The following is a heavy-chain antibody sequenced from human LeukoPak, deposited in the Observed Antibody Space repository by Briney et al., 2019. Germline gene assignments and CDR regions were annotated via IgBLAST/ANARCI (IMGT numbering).Heavy chain of an antibody. Sequence: GASVKVSCKASGYTFTSYYMHWVRQAPGQGLEWMSIINPSGGSTIYAQKFQGRVTMTRDTYTNTVYMELSSLRSEDTDVYCCAIAGLELRNFDWLVDYWGQGTLVTVSS. CDR2: INPSGGST. CDR3: AIAGLELRNFDWLVDY. J-gene: IGHJ4*02. V-gene: IGHV1-46*01. D-gene: IGHD3-9*01. CDR1: GYTFTSYY.